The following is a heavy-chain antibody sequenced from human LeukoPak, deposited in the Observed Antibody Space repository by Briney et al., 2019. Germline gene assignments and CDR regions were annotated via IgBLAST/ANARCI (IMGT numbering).Heavy chain of an antibody. CDR3: GRLTYYYVFWSYYYYYYMDV. D-gene: IGHD3-3*01. V-gene: IGHV4-59*01. Sequence: SETLSLTCTVSGGSISSYYWSWIRQPPGKGLEWIGYIYYSGSTNYNPSLKSRVTISVDTSKNQFSLKLSSVTAADTAVYYCGRLTYYYVFWSYYYYYYMDVWGKGTTVTVSS. J-gene: IGHJ6*03. CDR2: IYYSGST. CDR1: GGSISSYY.